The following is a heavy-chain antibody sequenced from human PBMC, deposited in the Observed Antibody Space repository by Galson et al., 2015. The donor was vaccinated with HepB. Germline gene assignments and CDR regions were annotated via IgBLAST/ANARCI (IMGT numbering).Heavy chain of an antibody. CDR2: IKSKTDGGTT. CDR3: TTGTERFLEWSGDYYYYYYMDV. V-gene: IGHV3-15*07. CDR1: GFTFSNAW. Sequence: SLRLSCAASGFTFSNAWMNWVRQAPGKGLEWVGRIKSKTDGGTTDYAAPVKGRFTISRDDSKDTLYLQMNSLKTEDTAVYYCTTGTERFLEWSGDYYYYYYMDVWGKGTTVTVSS. J-gene: IGHJ6*03. D-gene: IGHD3-3*01.